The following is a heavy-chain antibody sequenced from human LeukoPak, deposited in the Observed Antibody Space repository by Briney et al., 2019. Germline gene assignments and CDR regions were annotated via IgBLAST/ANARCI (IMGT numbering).Heavy chain of an antibody. D-gene: IGHD3-3*01. V-gene: IGHV4-34*09. CDR3: ARGPTVFGVDNDY. CDR1: GGSFSGYY. Sequence: SETLSLTCAVYGGSFSGYYWSWIRQPPGKGLEWIGYIYYSGSTYYNPSLKSRVTISVDTSKNQFSLKLSSVTAADTAVYYCARGPTVFGVDNDYWGQGTLVTVSS. J-gene: IGHJ4*02. CDR2: IYYSGST.